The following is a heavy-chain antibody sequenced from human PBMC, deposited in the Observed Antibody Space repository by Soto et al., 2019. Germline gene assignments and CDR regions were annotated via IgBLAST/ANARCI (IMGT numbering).Heavy chain of an antibody. CDR1: GGSISGHA. CDR3: VRGRSYSAYDF. Sequence: PSETLSLTCTVSGGSISGHAWIWVRQPAGRGLEWIGHIYPSGSTSYNPSLRSRVTMSLDTSNNQIFLNLTSVTAADSAVFYCVRGRSYSAYDFWGPGTLVTVS. J-gene: IGHJ4*02. CDR2: IYPSGST. D-gene: IGHD5-12*01. V-gene: IGHV4-4*07.